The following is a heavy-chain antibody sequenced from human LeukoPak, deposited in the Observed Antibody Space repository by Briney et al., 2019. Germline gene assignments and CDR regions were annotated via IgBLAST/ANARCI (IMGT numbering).Heavy chain of an antibody. Sequence: PGGSLRLSCAASGFTVSSNYMSWVRQAPGKGLEWVSAISGSGGSTYYADSVKGRFTISRDNSKNTLYLQMNSLRAEDTAVYYCAKSITMIVVVINYYYYGMDVWGQGTTVTVSS. CDR1: GFTVSSNY. CDR3: AKSITMIVVVINYYYYGMDV. J-gene: IGHJ6*02. V-gene: IGHV3-23*01. D-gene: IGHD3-22*01. CDR2: ISGSGGST.